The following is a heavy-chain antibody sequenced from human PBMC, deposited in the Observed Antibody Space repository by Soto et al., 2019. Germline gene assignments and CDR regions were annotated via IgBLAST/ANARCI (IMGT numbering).Heavy chain of an antibody. CDR2: IRFDGSNE. J-gene: IGHJ4*02. CDR1: GGIFHGYG. V-gene: IGHV3-33*01. Sequence: QEQLVESGGGVVQPGTSLRLSCAVPGGIFHGYGMHWVRQAPGKGLEWVAIIRFDGSNEEYADSVKGRFTISRDNSKNPLDLQMNTLGAEDTAVYYCARDGIGGTVFRGYLDYWGRGTVVTVSS. D-gene: IGHD1-7*01. CDR3: ARDGIGGTVFRGYLDY.